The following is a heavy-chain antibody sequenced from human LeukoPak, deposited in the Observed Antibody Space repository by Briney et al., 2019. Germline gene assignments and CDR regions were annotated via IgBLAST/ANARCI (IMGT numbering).Heavy chain of an antibody. CDR2: IYYSGST. J-gene: IGHJ3*02. CDR3: ARAPGGYGSGSRGAFDI. Sequence: SETLSLTCTVSGGSISSYYWSWIRQPPGQGLEWIGYIYYSGSTNDNPSLKSRVTISVDTSKNQFSLKLSSVTAADTAVYYCARAPGGYGSGSRGAFDIWGQGTMVTVSS. V-gene: IGHV4-59*01. D-gene: IGHD3-10*01. CDR1: GGSISSYY.